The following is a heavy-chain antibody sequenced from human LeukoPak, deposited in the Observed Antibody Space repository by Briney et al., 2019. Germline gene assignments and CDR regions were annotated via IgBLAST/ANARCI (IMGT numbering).Heavy chain of an antibody. CDR3: ARQSRDGSKTRGYYFDY. J-gene: IGHJ4*02. CDR2: IYPVDSDT. V-gene: IGHV5-51*01. Sequence: GESLKISCQVSGYIFTNYWIGWLRKMPGKGLESMGIIYPVDSDTAYSPSFQGQVTISVDKSMSTGYLHWSSRAASDTAMYYCARQSRDGSKTRGYYFDYWGQGTLVSVSS. D-gene: IGHD3-10*01. CDR1: GYIFTNYW.